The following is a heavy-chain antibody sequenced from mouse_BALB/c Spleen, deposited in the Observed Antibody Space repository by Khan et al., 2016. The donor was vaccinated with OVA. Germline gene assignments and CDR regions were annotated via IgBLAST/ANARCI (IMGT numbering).Heavy chain of an antibody. CDR2: ISSGGTYT. CDR1: GFTLSRYA. CDR3: ARSDGYYGRSAMDY. V-gene: IGHV5-9-3*01. D-gene: IGHD2-3*01. J-gene: IGHJ4*01. Sequence: EVELVESGGGLVKPGGSLKVSCAVSGFTLSRYAMSLVRQTPEKRLEWVATISSGGTYTYYPDSVKGRFIISRDNAENTLYRQMSSLRTEDTAMYYSARSDGYYGRSAMDYWGEETAVTVAS.